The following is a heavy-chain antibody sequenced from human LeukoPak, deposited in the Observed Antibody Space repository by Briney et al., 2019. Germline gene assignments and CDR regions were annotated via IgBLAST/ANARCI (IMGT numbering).Heavy chain of an antibody. CDR3: SRRTSVAGQVFDY. CDR1: GGTFSSSG. J-gene: IGHJ4*02. V-gene: IGHV1-69*05. Sequence: ASVKVSCKASGGTFSSSGVSWVRQAPGQGLEWMGGITPLFGTANYAQKFRGRVTITTDESTSTAYMELSSLRSDDTAVYYCSRRTSVAGQVFDYWGQGTLVTVSS. D-gene: IGHD6-19*01. CDR2: ITPLFGTA.